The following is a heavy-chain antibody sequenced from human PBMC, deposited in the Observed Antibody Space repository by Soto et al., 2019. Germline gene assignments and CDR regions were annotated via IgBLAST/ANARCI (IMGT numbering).Heavy chain of an antibody. D-gene: IGHD6-13*01. J-gene: IGHJ6*02. CDR2: IKQDGSEK. CDR3: ARVGAAVGYGMDV. Sequence: PGGSLRLSCAASGFTFSSYWMSWARKAPGKGLEWVANIKQDGSEKYYVDSVKGRFTISRDNAKNSLYLQMNSLRAEDTAVYYCARVGAAVGYGMDVWGQGTTVTVSS. CDR1: GFTFSSYW. V-gene: IGHV3-7*01.